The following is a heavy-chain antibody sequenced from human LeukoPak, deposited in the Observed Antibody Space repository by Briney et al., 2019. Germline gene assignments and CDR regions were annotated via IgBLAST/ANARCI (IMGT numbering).Heavy chain of an antibody. CDR3: AKGIAVAGFPISVIDY. V-gene: IGHV3-21*04. Sequence: GGSLRLSCTASGFTFSSYSMFWVRQAPGKGLEWVSSISSSGAYKFYADSVKGRFTISRDNAKNTLYLQMNSLRAEDTAIYYCAKGIAVAGFPISVIDYWGQGTLVTVSS. J-gene: IGHJ4*02. CDR1: GFTFSSYS. CDR2: ISSSGAYK. D-gene: IGHD6-19*01.